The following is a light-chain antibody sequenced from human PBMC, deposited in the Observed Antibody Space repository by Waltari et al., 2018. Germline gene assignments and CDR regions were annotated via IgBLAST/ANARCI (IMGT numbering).Light chain of an antibody. Sequence: QSVLTQPPSVSGAPGQRVTISCSGSNSNVGINYVSWFQHVPGAAPRLLIYRNNQLPSVVPDRFSGSKSGSSASLAISGLRSEDDADYYCAAWDVSLRGIFGTGTRVTVL. J-gene: IGLJ1*01. V-gene: IGLV1-47*01. CDR3: AAWDVSLRGI. CDR2: RNN. CDR1: NSNVGINY.